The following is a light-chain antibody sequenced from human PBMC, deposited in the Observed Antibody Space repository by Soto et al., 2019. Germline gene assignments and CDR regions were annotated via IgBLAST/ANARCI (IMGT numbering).Light chain of an antibody. CDR2: EVS. V-gene: IGLV2-14*01. CDR1: SSDVGGYNY. J-gene: IGLJ2*01. CDR3: SSYTSSFTVV. Sequence: QSALTQPASVSGSPGQSITISCTGTSSDVGGYNYVSWYQQHPGKAPKLMIYEVSNRPSGVSNRFSGSKSGNTASLTISGLQAEDKADYYCSSYTSSFTVVFGGGTKLTVL.